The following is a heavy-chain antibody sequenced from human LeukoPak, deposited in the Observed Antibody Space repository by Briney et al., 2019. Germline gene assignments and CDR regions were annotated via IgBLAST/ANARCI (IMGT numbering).Heavy chain of an antibody. Sequence: SETLSLTCAVYGGSFSGYYWSWIRQPPGKGLEWIGEINHSGSTNYNPSLKSRVTISVDTSKNQFSLKLSSVTAADTAVYYCVRDFITGTTYWFDPWGQGTLVTVSS. CDR1: GGSFSGYY. D-gene: IGHD1-7*01. CDR3: VRDFITGTTYWFDP. J-gene: IGHJ5*02. CDR2: INHSGST. V-gene: IGHV4-34*01.